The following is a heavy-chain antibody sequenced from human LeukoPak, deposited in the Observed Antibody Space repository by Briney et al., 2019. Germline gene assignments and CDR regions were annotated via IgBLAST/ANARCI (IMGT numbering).Heavy chain of an antibody. CDR1: GFTVSSNY. V-gene: IGHV3-66*01. D-gene: IGHD3-22*01. J-gene: IGHJ4*02. CDR2: IYSGGST. Sequence: GGSLRLSCAASGFTVSSNYMSWVRQAPGKGLEWVSVIYSGGSTYYADSVKGRFTISRDNSKNTLYLQMNSLRAEDTAVYYCARVATAYYYDSSGYSDFDYWGQGTLVTVSS. CDR3: ARVATAYYYDSSGYSDFDY.